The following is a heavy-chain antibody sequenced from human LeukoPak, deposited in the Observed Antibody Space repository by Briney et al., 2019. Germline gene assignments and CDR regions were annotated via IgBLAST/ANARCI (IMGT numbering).Heavy chain of an antibody. D-gene: IGHD3-16*02. CDR2: FDPEDGET. CDR1: GYTLTELS. Sequence: GASVKVSCKVSGYTLTELSMHWVRQAPGKGLEWMGGFDPEDGETIYAQKFQGRVTMTEDTSTDTAYMEQSSLRSEDTAVYYCATGSQVIDYFDYWGQGTLVTVSS. V-gene: IGHV1-24*01. CDR3: ATGSQVIDYFDY. J-gene: IGHJ4*02.